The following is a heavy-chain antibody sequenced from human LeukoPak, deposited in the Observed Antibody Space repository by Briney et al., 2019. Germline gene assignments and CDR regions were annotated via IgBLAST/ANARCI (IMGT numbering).Heavy chain of an antibody. CDR2: IHTSGTT. V-gene: IGHV4-4*07. CDR3: AREDTTRSQRAFDY. J-gene: IGHJ4*02. D-gene: IGHD2-15*01. Sequence: SETLSLTCIVSNSSISSYFWSCIRQPAGKGLEWIGRIHTSGTTNYNPSLKSRVTMSVDTSTNQFSLELTSVTAADTAVYYCAREDTTRSQRAFDYWGQGSLVTVSS. CDR1: NSSISSYF.